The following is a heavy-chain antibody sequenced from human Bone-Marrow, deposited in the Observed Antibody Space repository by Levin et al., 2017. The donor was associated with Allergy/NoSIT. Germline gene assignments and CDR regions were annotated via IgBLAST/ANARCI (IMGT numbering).Heavy chain of an antibody. CDR2: SKGDGSST. CDR1: GFTIRSYW. Sequence: GGSLRLSCAASGFTIRSYWMHWVRQDPGKGLMWVSRSKGDGSSTDYADSVKGRFTISRDNSRNMLFLQMNSLRAEDTAVYYCARGETISSWTSFDSWGQGTLVTVSS. CDR3: ARGETISSWTSFDS. J-gene: IGHJ4*02. V-gene: IGHV3-74*01. D-gene: IGHD6-13*01.